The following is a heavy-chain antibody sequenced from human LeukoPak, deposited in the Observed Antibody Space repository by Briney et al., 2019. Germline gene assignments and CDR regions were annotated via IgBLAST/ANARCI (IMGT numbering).Heavy chain of an antibody. D-gene: IGHD3-16*01. CDR2: VNHSGST. CDR1: GGSFNNYY. J-gene: IGHJ4*02. Sequence: SETLSLTCAVYGGSFNNYYWSWIRQPPGKGLEWIGEVNHSGSTNYNPSLRSRVTISIDTSKNQFSLQLTSVTAADTAVYYCASLMLIAVGSDYWGRGNLVTVSS. V-gene: IGHV4-34*01. CDR3: ASLMLIAVGSDY.